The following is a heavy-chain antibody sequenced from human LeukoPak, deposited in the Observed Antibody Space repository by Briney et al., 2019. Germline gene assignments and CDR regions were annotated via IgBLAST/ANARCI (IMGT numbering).Heavy chain of an antibody. V-gene: IGHV4-59*12. D-gene: IGHD2-15*01. CDR1: GASINDYY. CDR2: VYHTGTS. CDR3: TRVVHGGHFDS. Sequence: PSETLSLTCSVSGASINDYYWTWIRQPPGKGVEWLGYVYHTGTSGYHPSLKSRVAMSLDTSKTQVSLKLSSVTAADTAVYFCTRVVHGGHFDSWGQGTLVTVSS. J-gene: IGHJ4*02.